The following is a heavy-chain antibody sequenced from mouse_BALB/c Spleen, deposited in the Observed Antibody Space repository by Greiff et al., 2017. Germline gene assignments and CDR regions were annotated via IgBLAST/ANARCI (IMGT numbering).Heavy chain of an antibody. Sequence: QVQLQQSGPGLVAPSQSLSITCTGSGFSLTGYGVNWVRQPPGKGLEWLGMIWGDGSTDYNSALKSRLSISKDNSKSQVFLKMNSLQTDDTDRYYYARDDYYYAMDYWGQGTSVTVSS. CDR2: IWGDGST. V-gene: IGHV2-6-7*01. CDR1: GFSLTGYG. J-gene: IGHJ4*01. D-gene: IGHD2-4*01. CDR3: ARDDYYYAMDY.